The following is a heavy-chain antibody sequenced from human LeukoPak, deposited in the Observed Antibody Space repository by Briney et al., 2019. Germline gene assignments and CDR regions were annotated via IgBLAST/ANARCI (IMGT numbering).Heavy chain of an antibody. Sequence: ASVKVSCKASGYTFPSYFMHWVRQAPGQGLEWMGIINPTGGSTTYAQKFQGRVTMTRDTSTSTVYMELSSLRSDDTAVYYCARTAARRFDHWGQGTLVTVSS. CDR3: ARTAARRFDH. CDR2: INPTGGST. V-gene: IGHV1-46*01. J-gene: IGHJ4*02. D-gene: IGHD6-6*01. CDR1: GYTFPSYF.